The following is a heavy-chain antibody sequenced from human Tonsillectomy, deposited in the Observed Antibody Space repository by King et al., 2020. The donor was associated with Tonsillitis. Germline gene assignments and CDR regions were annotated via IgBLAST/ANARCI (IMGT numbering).Heavy chain of an antibody. CDR3: AKNRGRYYGSGTWDY. V-gene: IGHV3-7*03. Sequence: QLVQSGGGLVQPGGSLRLSCAASGFTFSSYWMSWVRQAPGKGLEWVANIKQDGSEIYYVDSVKGRFTISRDNAKNSLYLQMNSLRAEDTAVYYCAKNRGRYYGSGTWDYWGQGTLVTVSS. CDR2: IKQDGSEI. D-gene: IGHD3-10*01. J-gene: IGHJ4*02. CDR1: GFTFSSYW.